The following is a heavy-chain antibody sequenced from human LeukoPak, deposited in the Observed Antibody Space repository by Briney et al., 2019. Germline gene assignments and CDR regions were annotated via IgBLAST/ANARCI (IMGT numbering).Heavy chain of an antibody. D-gene: IGHD1-26*01. CDR3: ARGEVGATTYFDY. CDR1: GGSFSGYY. Sequence: SETLSLTCAVYGGSFSGYYWSWVRQPPGKGLEWIGEINHSGSTNYNTSLKSRVTISVDTSKNQFSLKLSSVTAADTAVYYCARGEVGATTYFDYWGQGTLVTVSS. V-gene: IGHV4-34*01. J-gene: IGHJ4*02. CDR2: INHSGST.